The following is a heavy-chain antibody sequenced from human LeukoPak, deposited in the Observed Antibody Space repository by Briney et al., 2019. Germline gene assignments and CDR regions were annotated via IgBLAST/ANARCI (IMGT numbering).Heavy chain of an antibody. J-gene: IGHJ6*02. CDR3: ARGFKDTAMVTGDYYYYYGMDV. V-gene: IGHV1-69*13. CDR2: IIPIFVTA. Sequence: SVKVSCTASGGTFSSYAISWVRQAPGQGLEWMGGIIPIFVTANYAQKFQGRVTITADESTSTAYMELSSLRSEDTAVYYCARGFKDTAMVTGDYYYYYGMDVWGQGTTVTVS. D-gene: IGHD5-18*01. CDR1: GGTFSSYA.